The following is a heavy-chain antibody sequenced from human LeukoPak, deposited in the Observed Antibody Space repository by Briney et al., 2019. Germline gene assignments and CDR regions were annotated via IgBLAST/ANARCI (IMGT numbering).Heavy chain of an antibody. CDR3: AKVAGNIYYFDY. CDR1: GLSFSIYG. Sequence: GGSLRLSCAASGLSFSIYGMQWVRQAPDKGLEWVTYISYNGGKIHYSDSVKGRFTIPRDNSKNTLYLQMNSLRAEDTAVYYCAKVAGNIYYFDYWGQGALVTVSS. V-gene: IGHV3-30*02. J-gene: IGHJ4*02. CDR2: ISYNGGKI. D-gene: IGHD4-23*01.